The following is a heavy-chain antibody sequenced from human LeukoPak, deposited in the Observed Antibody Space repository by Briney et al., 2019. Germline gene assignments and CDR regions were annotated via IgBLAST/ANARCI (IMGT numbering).Heavy chain of an antibody. CDR1: GGSISSYH. Sequence: PSETLSLTCTVSGGSISSYHWSWIRQPPGKGLEWIGYIYYSGSTNYNPSLKSRVTISVDTSKNQFSLELSSVTAADTAVYYCARAPGYSYGYSFDYWGQGTLVTVSS. D-gene: IGHD5-18*01. V-gene: IGHV4-59*01. CDR3: ARAPGYSYGYSFDY. J-gene: IGHJ4*02. CDR2: IYYSGST.